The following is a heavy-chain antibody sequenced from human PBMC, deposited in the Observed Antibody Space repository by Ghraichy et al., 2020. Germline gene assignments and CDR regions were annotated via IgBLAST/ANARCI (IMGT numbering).Heavy chain of an antibody. D-gene: IGHD3-16*02. CDR2: INSDGSST. J-gene: IGHJ4*02. V-gene: IGHV3-74*01. CDR3: ARDGGDYGYYDYVWGSYPDY. Sequence: GGSLRLSCAASGFTFSSYWMHWVRQAPGKGLVWVSRINSDGSSTSYADSVKGRFTISRDNAKNTLYLQMNSLRGEDTAVYYCARDGGDYGYYDYVWGSYPDYWGQGTLVTVSS. CDR1: GFTFSSYW.